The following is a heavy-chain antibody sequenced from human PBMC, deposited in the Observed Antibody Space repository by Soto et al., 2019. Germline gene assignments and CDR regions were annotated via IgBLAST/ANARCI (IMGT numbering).Heavy chain of an antibody. D-gene: IGHD4-17*01. Sequence: SETLSLTCTVSVGSISSGGDYWSWIRQHPGKGLEWIGYIYYSGSTYYNPSLKSRGTISVDTSKNQFSLKLSPVTAADTAVYYCARDGDYRDSGPHYWRQGTPVTVS. J-gene: IGHJ4*02. CDR1: VGSISSGGDY. CDR2: IYYSGST. V-gene: IGHV4-31*03. CDR3: ARDGDYRDSGPHY.